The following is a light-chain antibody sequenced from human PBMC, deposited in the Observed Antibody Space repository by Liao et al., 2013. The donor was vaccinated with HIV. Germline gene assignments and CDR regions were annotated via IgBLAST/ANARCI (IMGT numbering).Light chain of an antibody. CDR3: QAWDSSTVV. CDR2: YDT. V-gene: IGLV3-21*01. J-gene: IGLJ2*01. Sequence: SYELTQPPSVSVAPGKTATITCGGNNIGSKNVHWYQQRPGQAPLLVIYYDTDRPSGIPERFSGSISGNTATLTISRVEAGDEADYYCQAWDSSTVVFGGGTKLTVL. CDR1: NIGSKN.